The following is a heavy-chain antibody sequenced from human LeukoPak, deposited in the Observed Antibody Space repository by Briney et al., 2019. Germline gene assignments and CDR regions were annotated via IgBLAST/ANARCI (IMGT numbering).Heavy chain of an antibody. CDR2: ISSSGSTI. CDR1: GFTFSDYY. D-gene: IGHD3-22*01. CDR3: ARDATNYYDSSGYVLSAFDI. V-gene: IGHV3-11*01. J-gene: IGHJ3*02. Sequence: GGSLKLSCAASGFTFSDYYMSWIRQAPGKGLEWVSYISSSGSTIYYADSVKGRFTISRDNAKNSLYLQMNSLRAEDTAVYYCARDATNYYDSSGYVLSAFDIWGQGTMVTVSS.